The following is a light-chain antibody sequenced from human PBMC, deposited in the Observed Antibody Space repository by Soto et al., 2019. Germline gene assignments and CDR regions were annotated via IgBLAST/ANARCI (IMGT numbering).Light chain of an antibody. CDR1: QSVRSTY. CDR2: DAS. J-gene: IGKJ1*01. CDR3: QHYGNSLWT. V-gene: IGKV3-20*01. Sequence: EVVLTQSPGTLSLSPGERATLSCRASQSVRSTYLAWYQQKPGQAPRLLIYDASSRATDIPDRFSGSGSGTDFTLTISRLEPEDFAVYYCQHYGNSLWTFGQGTKVIFK.